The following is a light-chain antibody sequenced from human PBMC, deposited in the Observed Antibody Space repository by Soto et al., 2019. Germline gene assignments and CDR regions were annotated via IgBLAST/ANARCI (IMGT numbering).Light chain of an antibody. J-gene: IGKJ1*01. V-gene: IGKV1-27*01. CDR3: QRYNDAST. CDR1: QGISNY. CDR2: AAS. Sequence: DIQMTQSPSSLSASVGDRVTITCRASQGISNYLAWYQQKPGRVPTLLISAASTLQSGVPSRFSGSGSGTDFTLTITSLQPEDVETYYCQRYNDASTFGQGTKVEI.